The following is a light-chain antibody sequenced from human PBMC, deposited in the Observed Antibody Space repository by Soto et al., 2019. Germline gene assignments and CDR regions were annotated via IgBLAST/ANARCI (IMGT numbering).Light chain of an antibody. Sequence: ISCTGTNSDVNYVSWHQQHPRKAPKLMSYEVINRSSGVSTRFSSSKSGNTASLTISGLQAEDEADYYCSSSTSSNTVGFGSGTKVTVL. CDR3: SSSTSSNTVG. J-gene: IGLJ1*01. CDR1: NSDVNY. CDR2: EVI. V-gene: IGLV2-14*01.